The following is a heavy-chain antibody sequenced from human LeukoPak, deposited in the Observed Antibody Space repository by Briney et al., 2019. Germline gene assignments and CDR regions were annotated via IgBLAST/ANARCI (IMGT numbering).Heavy chain of an antibody. V-gene: IGHV4-39*01. D-gene: IGHD3-10*01. CDR1: GGSISSSSYY. J-gene: IGHJ4*02. Sequence: SETLSLTCTVSGGSISSSSYYWGWIRQPPGKGLEWIGNIYYSGTTYYNPSLKSRVTISVDTSKYQFSLKLSSVTAADTAVYYCARWAGSGSSYWGQGTLVTVSS. CDR2: IYYSGTT. CDR3: ARWAGSGSSY.